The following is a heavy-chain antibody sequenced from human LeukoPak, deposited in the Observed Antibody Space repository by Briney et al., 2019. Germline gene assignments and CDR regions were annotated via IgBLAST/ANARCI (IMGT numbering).Heavy chain of an antibody. CDR1: AFTFSNYW. D-gene: IGHD4-11*01. CDR2: MKEDGGKI. J-gene: IGHJ4*02. Sequence: PGGSLRLSCAASAFTFSNYWMSWVRQAPGKGLDWVANMKEDGGKINYVDSVTGRFTISRDNARGSLYLQMNSLRAEDTAVYYCVRDRGYSNFDYWGQGSLVTVSS. CDR3: VRDRGYSNFDY. V-gene: IGHV3-7*01.